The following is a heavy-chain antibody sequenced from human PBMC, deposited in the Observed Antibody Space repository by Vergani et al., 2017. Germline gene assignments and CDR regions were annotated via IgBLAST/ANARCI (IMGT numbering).Heavy chain of an antibody. V-gene: IGHV3-49*03. J-gene: IGHJ6*03. D-gene: IGHD1-14*01. CDR3: ARGISSPVFTVPRAPLYYYYYMDV. CDR2: IRSKAYGGTT. CDR1: GFTFGDYA. Sequence: EVQLVESGGGLVQPGRSLRLSCTASGFTFGDYAMSWFRQAPGKGLEWVGFIRSKAYGGTTEYAASVKGRFTISRDDSKSIAYLQMNSLKTEDTAVYYCARGISSPVFTVPRAPLYYYYYMDVWGKGTTVTVSS.